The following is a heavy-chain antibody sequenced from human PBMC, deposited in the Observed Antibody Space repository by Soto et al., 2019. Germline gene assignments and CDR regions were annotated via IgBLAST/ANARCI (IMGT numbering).Heavy chain of an antibody. V-gene: IGHV1-46*01. Sequence: QVHLVQSGAEVKKPGASVKVSCKASGYTFTNYYIHWVRQAPGQGLEWLGIIRPRGGRTEYAQRFQGRVTMTRDTSTSTVYMELTSLTSEDTAVHYCAREPNESYYFDYWGQGTLVTVSS. J-gene: IGHJ4*02. CDR2: IRPRGGRT. D-gene: IGHD5-18*01. CDR3: AREPNESYYFDY. CDR1: GYTFTNYY.